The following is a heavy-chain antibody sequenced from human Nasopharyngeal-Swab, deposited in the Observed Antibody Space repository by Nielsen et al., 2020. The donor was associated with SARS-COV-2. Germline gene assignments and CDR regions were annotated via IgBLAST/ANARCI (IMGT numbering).Heavy chain of an antibody. D-gene: IGHD2-2*01. CDR3: ARDLGCSSTSCYEGNWFDP. J-gene: IGHJ5*02. V-gene: IGHV1-69*01. Sequence: WVRQAPGQGLEWMGGIIPIFGTANYAQKFQGRVTITADESTSTAYMELSSLRSEDTAVYYCARDLGCSSTSCYEGNWFDPWGQGTRVTVSS. CDR2: IIPIFGTA.